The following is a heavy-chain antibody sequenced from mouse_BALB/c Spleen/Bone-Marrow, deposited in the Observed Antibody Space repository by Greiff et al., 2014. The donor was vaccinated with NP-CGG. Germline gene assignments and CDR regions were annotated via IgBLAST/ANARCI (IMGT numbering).Heavy chain of an antibody. J-gene: IGHJ3*01. CDR1: GYTLSSYW. CDR2: ILPGSGST. D-gene: IGHD2-14*01. V-gene: IGHV1-9*01. Sequence: QVQLQQPGAELIKPGASVKISCKATGYTLSSYWIAPAKQSPGHGLEWIGAILPGSGSTNYNEKFKGKATFTVDTSSNTAYMQRSSLTSEDSAVYYCARRGYDGAYWGQGTLVTVSA. CDR3: ARRGYDGAY.